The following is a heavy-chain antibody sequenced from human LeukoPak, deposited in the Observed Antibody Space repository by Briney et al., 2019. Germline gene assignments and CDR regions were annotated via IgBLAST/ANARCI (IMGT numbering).Heavy chain of an antibody. D-gene: IGHD3-22*01. V-gene: IGHV1-2*02. CDR1: GYTFTGYY. CDR3: ARGNAYYYDSSDVAPWYY. Sequence: GASVKVSCKASGYTFTGYYMHWVRQAPGQGLEWMGIINPSGGSTSYAQKFQGRVTMTRDTSISTAYMELSRLRSDDTAVYYCARGNAYYYDSSDVAPWYYWGQGTLVTVSS. CDR2: INPSGGST. J-gene: IGHJ4*02.